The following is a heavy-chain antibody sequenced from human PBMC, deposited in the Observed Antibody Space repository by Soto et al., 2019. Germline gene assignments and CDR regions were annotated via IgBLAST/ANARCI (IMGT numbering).Heavy chain of an antibody. J-gene: IGHJ5*02. Sequence: SETLSLTCTVSGASISGFYWSWIRKSAGKGLEWIGRIYATGTTDYNPSLKSRVMMSVDTSKKQFSLKLRSVPAADTAVHYCVRDGTKTLRDWFDPWGQGISVTVSS. D-gene: IGHD1-1*01. CDR1: GASISGFY. CDR3: VRDGTKTLRDWFDP. V-gene: IGHV4-4*07. CDR2: IYATGTT.